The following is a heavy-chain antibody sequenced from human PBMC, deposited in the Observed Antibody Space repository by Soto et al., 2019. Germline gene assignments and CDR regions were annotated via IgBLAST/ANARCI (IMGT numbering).Heavy chain of an antibody. CDR2: ISSDGTTT. CDR3: VRDGRNYYGMDV. V-gene: IGHV3-74*01. Sequence: GGSLRLSCEASGFTLSTYWMQWVRRAPGKGLVWVSFISSDGTTTYYADSVKGRFTVSRDNAKNTLSLQMNSLRADDTAVYYCVRDGRNYYGMDVWGQGTTVTVYS. CDR1: GFTLSTYW. J-gene: IGHJ6*02.